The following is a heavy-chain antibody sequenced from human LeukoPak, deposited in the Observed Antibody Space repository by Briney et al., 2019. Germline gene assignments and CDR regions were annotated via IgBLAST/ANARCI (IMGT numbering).Heavy chain of an antibody. Sequence: SQTLSLTCAISGDSVSSKSAAWTWIRQSPSRGLEWLGRTYYRSKWYNDYAVSVKSRITINPDTSKNQFSLQLNSVTPEDTAVYYCARDLYYDILTGDYYYYGMDVWGKGTTVTVSS. CDR2: TYYRSKWYN. V-gene: IGHV6-1*01. CDR1: GDSVSSKSAA. CDR3: ARDLYYDILTGDYYYYGMDV. J-gene: IGHJ6*04. D-gene: IGHD3-9*01.